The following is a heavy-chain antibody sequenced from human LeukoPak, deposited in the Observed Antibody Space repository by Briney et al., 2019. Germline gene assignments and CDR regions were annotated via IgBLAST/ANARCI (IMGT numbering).Heavy chain of an antibody. Sequence: GGSLRLSCAASGFTFSSYAMHWVRQAPGKGLEWVAVISYDGSNKYYADSVKGRFTISRDNSKNTLYLQMNSLRAEDTAVYYCARGSTDKYYYDSSGYYSVGNYWGQGTLVTVSS. CDR1: GFTFSSYA. CDR2: ISYDGSNK. CDR3: ARGSTDKYYYDSSGYYSVGNY. J-gene: IGHJ4*02. V-gene: IGHV3-30-3*01. D-gene: IGHD3-22*01.